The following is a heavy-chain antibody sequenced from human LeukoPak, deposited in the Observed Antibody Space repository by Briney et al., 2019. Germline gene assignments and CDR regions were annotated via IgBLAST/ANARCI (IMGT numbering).Heavy chain of an antibody. CDR2: FDPEDGET. CDR3: ATDRRVEQWLVRGWFDP. V-gene: IGHV1-24*01. D-gene: IGHD6-19*01. Sequence: VASVKVSCKVSGYALTELSMHWVRQAPGKGLEWMGGFDPEDGETIYAQKFQGRVTMTEDTSTDTAYVELSSLRSEDTAVYYCATDRRVEQWLVRGWFDPWGQGTLVTVSS. J-gene: IGHJ5*02. CDR1: GYALTELS.